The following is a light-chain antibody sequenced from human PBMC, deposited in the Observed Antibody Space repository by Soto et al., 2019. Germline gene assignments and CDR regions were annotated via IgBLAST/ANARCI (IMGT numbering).Light chain of an antibody. CDR1: TGDIGAYNS. J-gene: IGLJ1*01. Sequence: QSALAQPASVSGSPGQSITSSSTPTTGDIGAYNSVCWYQPSLGKAPEPKIYGLTNRRSGVSNRFSGSTTGNTASLTISGLQAEDEADYYCVSHRSGSADVFGTGTKVTVL. V-gene: IGLV2-14*01. CDR3: VSHRSGSADV. CDR2: GLT.